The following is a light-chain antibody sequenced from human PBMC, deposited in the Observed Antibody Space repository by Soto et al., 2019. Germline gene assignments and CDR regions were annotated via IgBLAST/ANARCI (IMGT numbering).Light chain of an antibody. J-gene: IGKJ1*01. CDR3: QQYGSSPRT. CDR1: QSVSSN. V-gene: IGKV3-15*01. Sequence: EIVMTQSPGTLFVLRGVRIILAPRASQSVSSNLAWYQQKPGQAPRLLIYGASTRATGIPARFSGSGSGTEFTLTISRLEPEDFAVYLCQQYGSSPRTFGQGTKVDIK. CDR2: GAS.